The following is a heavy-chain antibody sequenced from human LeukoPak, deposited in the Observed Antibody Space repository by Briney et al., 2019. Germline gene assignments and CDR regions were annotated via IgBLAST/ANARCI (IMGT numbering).Heavy chain of an antibody. CDR3: ARDPDY. Sequence: RASVKVSCKASGYTFTSYGISWVRQAPGQGLEWMGWISAYNGNTNYAQKFQGRVTMTTDTSTSTVYTELRSLRSDDTAVYYCARDPDYWGQGTLVTVSS. V-gene: IGHV1-18*01. CDR2: ISAYNGNT. J-gene: IGHJ4*02. CDR1: GYTFTSYG.